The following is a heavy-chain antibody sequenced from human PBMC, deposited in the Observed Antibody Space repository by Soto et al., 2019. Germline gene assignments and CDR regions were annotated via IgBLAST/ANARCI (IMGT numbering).Heavy chain of an antibody. Sequence: GESLKISCKGPGYSFTSYWIGWVRQMPGKGLEWMGIIYPGDSDTRYSPSVQGQVTIPADKSIGTAYLPWSSLKASGSAMDYCARTVPAGKNYCGADFWGQGTTVTVSS. CDR1: GYSFTSYW. V-gene: IGHV5-51*01. J-gene: IGHJ6*02. CDR3: ARTVPAGKNYCGADF. CDR2: IYPGDSDT. D-gene: IGHD2-2*01.